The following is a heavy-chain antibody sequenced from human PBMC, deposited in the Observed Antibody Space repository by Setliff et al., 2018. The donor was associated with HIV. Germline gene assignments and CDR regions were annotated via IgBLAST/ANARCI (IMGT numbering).Heavy chain of an antibody. CDR1: GYTFTSYG. CDR2: ISAYNGNT. CDR3: ARDVDTAMVRDDAFDI. V-gene: IGHV1-18*01. Sequence: ASVKVSCKASGYTFTSYGISWVRQAPGQGLEWMGWISAYNGNTNYAQKLQGRVAMTTDTSTSTAYMELRSLRSDDTAVYYCARDVDTAMVRDDAFDIWGQGTMVTVSS. D-gene: IGHD5-18*01. J-gene: IGHJ3*02.